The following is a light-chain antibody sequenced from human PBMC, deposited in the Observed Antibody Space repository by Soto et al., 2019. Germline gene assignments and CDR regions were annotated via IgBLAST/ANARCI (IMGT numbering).Light chain of an antibody. CDR1: QDIGHY. V-gene: IGKV1-33*01. J-gene: IGKJ3*01. CDR2: DAS. Sequence: DIQMTQSPPSVSASVGDRVTITCQARQDIGHYLNWYQQRPGEAPNLLIYDASTLQSGVPSRSTGSGSGTIFTFTISRLQPEDVATYYCQQYDDIPVFGPGTKV. CDR3: QQYDDIPV.